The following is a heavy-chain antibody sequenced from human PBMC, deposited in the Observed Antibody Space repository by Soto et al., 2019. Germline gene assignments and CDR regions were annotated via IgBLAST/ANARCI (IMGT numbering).Heavy chain of an antibody. V-gene: IGHV3-23*01. CDR2: TVGSGGST. Sequence: PGGSLRLSCAASGFTFSSYAMSWVRQAPGKGLEWVSATVGSGGSTYYADSVKGRFTISRDNSKNTLYLQMNSLRAEDTAVYYCAKGDGYFWSAQGAWFDPWGQGTLVTVSS. CDR3: AKGDGYFWSAQGAWFDP. J-gene: IGHJ5*02. CDR1: GFTFSSYA. D-gene: IGHD3-3*01.